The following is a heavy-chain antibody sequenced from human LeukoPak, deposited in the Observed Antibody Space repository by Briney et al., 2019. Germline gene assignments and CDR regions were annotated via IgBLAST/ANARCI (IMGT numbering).Heavy chain of an antibody. CDR1: GGSISSNSYY. CDR3: ARTRYYYNSRSYGAPYYFDY. Sequence: PSETLSLTCAVSGGSISSNSYYWGWIRQPPGKGLEWVGSIYYSGCTYYNPSLKSRVTISVDTSKNQFSLKLSSVTAADTAVYYCARTRYYYNSRSYGAPYYFDYWGQGTLVTVSS. J-gene: IGHJ4*02. CDR2: IYYSGCT. V-gene: IGHV4-39*01. D-gene: IGHD3-10*01.